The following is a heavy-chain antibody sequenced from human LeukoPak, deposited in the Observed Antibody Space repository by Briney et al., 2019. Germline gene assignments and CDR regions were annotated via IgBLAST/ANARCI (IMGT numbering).Heavy chain of an antibody. J-gene: IGHJ4*02. CDR3: ARSPDSTGYPYYFDY. D-gene: IGHD3-22*01. CDR2: IYTSGSP. CDR1: GGSISTYY. V-gene: IGHV4-4*07. Sequence: PSETLSLTCTVSGGSISTYYWSWIRQPAGKGLEWIGRIYTSGSPHYNPSLKSRITMSVDTSKNQFSLKLSSVTAADTAVYYCARSPDSTGYPYYFDYWGQGTLVTVSS.